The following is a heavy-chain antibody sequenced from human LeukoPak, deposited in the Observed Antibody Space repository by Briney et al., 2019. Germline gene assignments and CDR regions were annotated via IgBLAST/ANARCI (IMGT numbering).Heavy chain of an antibody. CDR2: INNDGSST. V-gene: IGHV3-74*01. CDR3: ARESPSGSDAFDF. J-gene: IGHJ3*01. Sequence: GGSLILSCAASGFPFSDYRMHWVRQAPGKGLVWVSRINNDGSSTSNADSVKGRIFFSRVNAKNTLYMKMNSLKAEDTAVYYCARESPSGSDAFDFWGQGTMVTVSS. D-gene: IGHD3-22*01. CDR1: GFPFSDYR.